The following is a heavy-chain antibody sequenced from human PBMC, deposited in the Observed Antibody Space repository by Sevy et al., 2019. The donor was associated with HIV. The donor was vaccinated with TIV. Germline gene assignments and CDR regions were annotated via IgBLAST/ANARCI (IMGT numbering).Heavy chain of an antibody. Sequence: GRSLRLSCAASGFTFSSYAMSWVRQAPGKGLEWVSAISGSGGSTYYADSVKGRFTISRDNSKNTLYLQMNSLRAEDTAVYYCAKGIEMATKHNWFDPWGQGTLVTVSS. V-gene: IGHV3-23*01. CDR3: AKGIEMATKHNWFDP. CDR1: GFTFSSYA. D-gene: IGHD5-12*01. J-gene: IGHJ5*02. CDR2: ISGSGGST.